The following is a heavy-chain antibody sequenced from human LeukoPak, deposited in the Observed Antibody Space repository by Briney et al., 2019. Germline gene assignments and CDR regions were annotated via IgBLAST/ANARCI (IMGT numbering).Heavy chain of an antibody. J-gene: IGHJ6*02. V-gene: IGHV3-33*01. Sequence: GGSLRLSCAASGFTFSSYDMHWVRQAPGKGLEWVAVIWYDGSNKYYADSVKGRFTISRDNSKNTLYLQMNSLRAEDTAVYYCARGASGMDVWGQGTTVTVSS. CDR1: GFTFSSYD. CDR3: ARGASGMDV. CDR2: IWYDGSNK.